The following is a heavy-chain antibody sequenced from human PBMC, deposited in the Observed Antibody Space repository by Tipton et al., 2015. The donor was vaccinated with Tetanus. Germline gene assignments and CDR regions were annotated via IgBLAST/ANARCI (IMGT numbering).Heavy chain of an antibody. CDR3: AKVPWEGVYANWFDP. CDR1: GGSISSGDYF. J-gene: IGHJ5*02. V-gene: IGHV4-31*03. CDR2: FHHSGST. D-gene: IGHD2-8*01. Sequence: TLSLTCSVSGGSISSGDYFWSWIRQLPGKGLECLGNFHHSGSTYYDPSLKSRVTISTDTSKNQFSLRLSSVTAADTAVYYCAKVPWEGVYANWFDPWGQGTLVTVSS.